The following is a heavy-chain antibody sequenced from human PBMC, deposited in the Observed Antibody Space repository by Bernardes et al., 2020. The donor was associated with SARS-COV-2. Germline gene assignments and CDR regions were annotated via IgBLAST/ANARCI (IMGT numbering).Heavy chain of an antibody. CDR1: GDSIISDNYY. D-gene: IGHD3-10*01. CDR3: ARVVQDYYGSGSYPQYYDN. J-gene: IGHJ4*02. V-gene: IGHV4-61*02. CDR2: SSTRGGT. Sequence: SETLSLTCTVSGDSIISDNYYWGWIRQPNGKGLEWIGRSSTRGGTSYKPSLESRVTISLDTSKNQFSLKLTSVTAADTAVYYCARVVQDYYGSGSYPQYYDNWGQGTLVTVSS.